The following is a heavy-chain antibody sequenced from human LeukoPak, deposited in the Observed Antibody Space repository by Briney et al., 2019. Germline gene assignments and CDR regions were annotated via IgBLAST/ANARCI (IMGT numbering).Heavy chain of an antibody. CDR3: AKGKERWLQLDYFDY. CDR2: ISWTSGSI. J-gene: IGHJ4*02. D-gene: IGHD5-24*01. Sequence: GGSLRLSCAASGFTFDDYAMHWVRQAPGKGLEWVSGISWTSGSIGYAVSVKGRFTISRDNAKNSLYLQMNSLRAEDTALYYCAKGKERWLQLDYFDYWGQGNLVTVSS. V-gene: IGHV3-9*01. CDR1: GFTFDDYA.